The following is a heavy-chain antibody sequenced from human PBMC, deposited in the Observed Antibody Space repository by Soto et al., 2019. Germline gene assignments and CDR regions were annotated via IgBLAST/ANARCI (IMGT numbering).Heavy chain of an antibody. J-gene: IGHJ4*02. D-gene: IGHD3-10*01. CDR2: IYWDDDK. V-gene: IGHV2-5*02. CDR1: GFSLSTSGVG. CDR3: AHRRYYGSGSYLGCDFDY. Sequence: QITLKESGPTLVKPTQTLTLTCTFSGFSLSTSGVGVGWIRQPPGKALEWLALIYWDDDKRYSPSLKSRLTITKDTSKTQVVLTLTNMDPVDTATDYCAHRRYYGSGSYLGCDFDYGGQGTMVTVSS.